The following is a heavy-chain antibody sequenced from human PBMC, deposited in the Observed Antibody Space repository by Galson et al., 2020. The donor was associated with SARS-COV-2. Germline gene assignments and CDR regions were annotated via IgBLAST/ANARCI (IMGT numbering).Heavy chain of an antibody. CDR3: AREFYYDSSGYYGSAFDI. D-gene: IGHD3-22*01. CDR2: ISAYNGNT. V-gene: IGHV1-18*04. Sequence: ASVKVSCKASGYTFTSYGISWVRQAPGQGLEWMGWISAYNGNTNYAQKLQGRVTMTTDTSTSTAYMELRSLRSDDTAVYYCAREFYYDSSGYYGSAFDIWGQGTMVTVSS. J-gene: IGHJ3*02. CDR1: GYTFTSYG.